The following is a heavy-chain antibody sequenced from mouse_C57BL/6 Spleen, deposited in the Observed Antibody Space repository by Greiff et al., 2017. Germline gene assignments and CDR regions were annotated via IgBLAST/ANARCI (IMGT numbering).Heavy chain of an antibody. CDR1: GFTFTTYA. D-gene: IGHD4-1*01. Sequence: EVQGVESGGGLVQPKGSLKLSCAASGFTFTTYAMHWVRQAPGKGVEWVARINNKSCNYATYSADSVKDRVTISRDDSQSMLYLQMNNLKTEDTAMYYCVRDWEGFDYWGQGTTLTVSS. J-gene: IGHJ2*01. CDR2: INNKSCNYAT. V-gene: IGHV10-3*01. CDR3: VRDWEGFDY.